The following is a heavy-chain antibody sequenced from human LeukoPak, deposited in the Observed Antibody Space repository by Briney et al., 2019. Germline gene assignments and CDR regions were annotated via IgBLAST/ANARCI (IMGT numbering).Heavy chain of an antibody. Sequence: PGGSLRLSCAASGLTVSSNYMSWVRQAPGRGLDWVSVIYSGGSTYYADSVKGRFTISRDNSKNTLYLQMNSLRAEDTAVYYCARVGSDVLRYFDWSYYYFDYWGQGTLVTVSS. CDR1: GLTVSSNY. CDR3: ARVGSDVLRYFDWSYYYFDY. D-gene: IGHD3-9*01. J-gene: IGHJ4*02. V-gene: IGHV3-53*01. CDR2: IYSGGST.